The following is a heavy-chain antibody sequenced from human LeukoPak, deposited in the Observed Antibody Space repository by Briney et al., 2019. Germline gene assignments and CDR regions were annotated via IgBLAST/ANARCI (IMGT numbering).Heavy chain of an antibody. J-gene: IGHJ4*02. D-gene: IGHD1-26*01. CDR2: IKQDGSEE. V-gene: IGHV3-7*03. Sequence: GGSLRLSCAASGFSISAYWMSWVRQAPGKGLEWVANIKQDGSEEHYVESVKGRFTISRDNAKNSLHLQMNSLRAEDTAVYYCARDKIVGATKFDYWGQGTLVTVSS. CDR1: GFSISAYW. CDR3: ARDKIVGATKFDY.